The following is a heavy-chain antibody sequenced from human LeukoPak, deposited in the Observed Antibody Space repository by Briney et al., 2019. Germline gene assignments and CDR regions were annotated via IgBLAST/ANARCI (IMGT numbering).Heavy chain of an antibody. Sequence: AGGSLRLSCAASGFTFSSYGMRWVRQAPGKGLEWVAVIWYDGSNKYYADSVKGRFTISRDNSKNTLYLQMNSLRAEDTAVYYCAKGPRITIFGVVTTNFDYWGQGTLVTVSS. J-gene: IGHJ4*02. CDR3: AKGPRITIFGVVTTNFDY. V-gene: IGHV3-33*06. CDR2: IWYDGSNK. CDR1: GFTFSSYG. D-gene: IGHD3-3*01.